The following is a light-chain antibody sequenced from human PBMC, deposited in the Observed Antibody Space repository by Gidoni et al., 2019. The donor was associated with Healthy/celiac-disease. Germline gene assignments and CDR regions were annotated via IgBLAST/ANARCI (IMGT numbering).Light chain of an antibody. CDR2: ASS. Sequence: DIQMTQSPSSLSASVGDRVTITCRARQGISNNLAWYKHQPGKVPKLLIYASSTLQSGVPSRVSGSGFWTDFPLTISSLQPEDFATYYFQKYNSAPVTFGGGTKVEIK. CDR3: QKYNSAPVT. CDR1: QGISNN. V-gene: IGKV1-27*01. J-gene: IGKJ4*01.